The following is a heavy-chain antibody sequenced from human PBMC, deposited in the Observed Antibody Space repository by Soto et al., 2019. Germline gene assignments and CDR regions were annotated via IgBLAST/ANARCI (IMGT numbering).Heavy chain of an antibody. CDR3: ARSGPYYDYVWGSYPNLDY. V-gene: IGHV1-46*01. D-gene: IGHD3-16*02. J-gene: IGHJ4*02. CDR2: INPSGGST. Sequence: WMGIINPSGGSTSYAQKFQGRVTMTRDTSTSTVYMELSSLRSEDTAVYYCARSGPYYDYVWGSYPNLDYWGQGTLVTVSS.